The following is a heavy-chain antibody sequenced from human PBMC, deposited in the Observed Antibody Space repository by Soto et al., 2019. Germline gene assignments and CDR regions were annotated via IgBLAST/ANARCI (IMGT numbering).Heavy chain of an antibody. J-gene: IGHJ4*02. CDR1: AFTVSSNY. CDR3: ARGRATAISFVFDY. D-gene: IGHD5-18*01. CDR2: IYTSGNT. Sequence: EVQVVESGGDLVQPGGSLRLSCAASAFTVSSNYMIWVRQAPGKGLEWVAVIYTSGNTDYADSVKGRFTISRDNSKNAVSLQMNSLRTEDTAVYYCARGRATAISFVFDYWGQGTLVTVSS. V-gene: IGHV3-66*01.